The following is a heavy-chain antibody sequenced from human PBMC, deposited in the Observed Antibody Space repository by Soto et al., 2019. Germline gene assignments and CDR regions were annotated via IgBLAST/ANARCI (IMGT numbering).Heavy chain of an antibody. CDR3: GRTAATGKYYYGVDV. Sequence: LGESLKISCKGSGYSFTSYWIGWVRQMPGKGLEWMGIIYPGDSDTRYSPSFQGQVTISAAKSISTASLQWSSLKASDTAMYSCGRTAATGKYYYGVDVWGEGTTVTVCS. CDR2: IYPGDSDT. V-gene: IGHV5-51*01. D-gene: IGHD6-13*01. CDR1: GYSFTSYW. J-gene: IGHJ6*04.